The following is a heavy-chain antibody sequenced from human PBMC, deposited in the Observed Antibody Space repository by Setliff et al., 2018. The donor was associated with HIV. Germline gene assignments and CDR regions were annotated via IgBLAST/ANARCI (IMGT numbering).Heavy chain of an antibody. D-gene: IGHD2-15*01. J-gene: IGHJ3*02. CDR1: GYTFAGYY. CDR2: INPNSGDT. Sequence: ASVKVSCKASGYTFAGYYINWVRRAPGQGLEWMGRINPNSGDTNYTQSFQGRVTMTRDRSINTAYLELSSLKSDDTAVYYCARDKDGFDIWGQGTMVTV. CDR3: ARDKDGFDI. V-gene: IGHV1-2*06.